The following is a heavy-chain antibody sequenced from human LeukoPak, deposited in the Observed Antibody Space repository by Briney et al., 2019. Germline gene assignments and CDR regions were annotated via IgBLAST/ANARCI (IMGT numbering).Heavy chain of an antibody. V-gene: IGHV4-34*01. D-gene: IGHD2-21*02. CDR3: ARGPVRDDGLTGISYYFGLDV. Sequence: SETLSLTCAVYGGPFTGYYWSWIRHLPGKGLEWIGEIHHRAGANYNPSLWGRVTISADTSKNQFSLHLTSVTAADTATFYCARGPVRDDGLTGISYYFGLDVWGHGTTVTVFS. CDR1: GGPFTGYY. J-gene: IGHJ6*02. CDR2: IHHRAGA.